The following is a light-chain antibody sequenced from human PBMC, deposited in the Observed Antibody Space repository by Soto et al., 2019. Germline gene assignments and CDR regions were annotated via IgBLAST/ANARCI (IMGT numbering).Light chain of an antibody. J-gene: IGKJ5*01. V-gene: IGKV3-20*01. CDR3: QQYGSSPR. CDR1: QSVSSSY. CDR2: GAS. Sequence: EIVLSQSPGTPSLSLGERATLSCRASQSVSSSYLAWYQQKPGQAPRLLIYGASNRATGIPARFSGSGSGTDFTLTISRLEPEDFAVYYCQQYGSSPRFGQGTRLEIK.